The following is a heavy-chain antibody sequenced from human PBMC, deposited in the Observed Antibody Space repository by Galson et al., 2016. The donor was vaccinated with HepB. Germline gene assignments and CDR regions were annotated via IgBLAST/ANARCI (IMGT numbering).Heavy chain of an antibody. V-gene: IGHV3-33*01. Sequence: SLRLSCAASGFSFSNYGMHWVRQAPGKGLEWVAIIWYDGSKTYYADSMRGRSTISRDNSNNTLYLQMDSLRTEDTAVYFCVRDGGSAWYFDYWGQGPLVTVAS. CDR1: GFSFSNYG. J-gene: IGHJ4*02. CDR3: VRDGGSAWYFDY. CDR2: IWYDGSKT. D-gene: IGHD6-19*01.